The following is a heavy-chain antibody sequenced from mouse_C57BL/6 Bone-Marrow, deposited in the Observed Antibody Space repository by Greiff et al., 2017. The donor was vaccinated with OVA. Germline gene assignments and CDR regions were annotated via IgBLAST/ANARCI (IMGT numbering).Heavy chain of an antibody. CDR3: ARSLGGNPYYYAMDY. Sequence: EVQLQESGPGMVKPSQSLSLTCTVTGYSITSGYDWHWIRHFPGNKLEWMGYISYSGSTNYNPSLKSRISITHDTSKNHFFLKLNSVTTEDTATYYCARSLGGNPYYYAMDYWGQGTSVTVSS. CDR2: ISYSGST. V-gene: IGHV3-1*01. D-gene: IGHD1-1*02. J-gene: IGHJ4*01. CDR1: GYSITSGYD.